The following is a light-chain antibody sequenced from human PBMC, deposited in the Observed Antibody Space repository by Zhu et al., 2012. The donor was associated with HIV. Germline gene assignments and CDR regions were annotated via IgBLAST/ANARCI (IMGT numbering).Light chain of an antibody. CDR1: HSVSST. CDR3: QQYSDWPLT. CDR2: GAF. J-gene: IGKJ4*01. Sequence: VMTQSPATLSVSPGETATLSCRASHSVSSTLAWYQQKPGQAPRLLIYGAFTRATGIPARFSGRGSGTKFTLTISSLQSEDFAVYYCQQYSDWPLTFGGGTKVGIK. V-gene: IGKV3-15*01.